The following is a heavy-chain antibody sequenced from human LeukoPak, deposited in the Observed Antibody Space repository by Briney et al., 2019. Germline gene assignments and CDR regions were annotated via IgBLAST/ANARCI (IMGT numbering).Heavy chain of an antibody. D-gene: IGHD1-26*01. V-gene: IGHV3-21*01. J-gene: IGHJ4*02. CDR1: GFTFSSYG. CDR2: ISSSSSYI. CDR3: ARLYSGSYGDFDY. Sequence: GGSLRLSCAASGFTFSSYGMNWVRQAPGKGLEWVSSISSSSSYIYYADSVKGRFTISRDNAKNSLYLQMNSLRAEDTAVYYCARLYSGSYGDFDYWGQGTLVTVSS.